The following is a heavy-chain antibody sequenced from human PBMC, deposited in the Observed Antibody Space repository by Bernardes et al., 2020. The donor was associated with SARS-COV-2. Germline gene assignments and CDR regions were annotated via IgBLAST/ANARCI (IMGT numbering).Heavy chain of an antibody. J-gene: IGHJ3*02. CDR3: ARESLDPYYNFWSGNDALDI. CDR2: ISYYGTNR. D-gene: IGHD3-3*01. CDR1: GFTFSSHG. V-gene: IGHV3-30*03. Sequence: GGSLRLSCAASGFTFSSHGMHWVRQAPGKGLEWVAGISYYGTNRDYADSVKGRFTISRDQANNTLYLQMNSLRLEDTALYYCARESLDPYYNFWSGNDALDIWGQGTWVTVSS.